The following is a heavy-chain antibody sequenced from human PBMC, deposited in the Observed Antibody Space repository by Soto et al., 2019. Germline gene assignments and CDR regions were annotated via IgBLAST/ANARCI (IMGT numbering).Heavy chain of an antibody. J-gene: IGHJ4*02. CDR1: GYTFTSYA. CDR2: INAGNGNT. V-gene: IGHV1-3*01. D-gene: IGHD1-26*01. CDR3: ARDIGGWPDY. Sequence: QVQLVQSGAEVKKPGASVKVSCKASGYTFTSYAMHWVRQAPGQRLEWMGWINAGNGNTKYSQKFQGRVTLTRDTSAGTAYMELGRLRSEDTAVYYCARDIGGWPDYWGQGTLVTVSS.